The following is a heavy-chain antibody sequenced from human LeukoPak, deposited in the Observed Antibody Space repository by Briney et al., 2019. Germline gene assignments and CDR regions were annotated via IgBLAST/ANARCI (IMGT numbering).Heavy chain of an antibody. CDR2: ISSSGSAI. V-gene: IGHV3-48*04. Sequence: GGSLRLSCAASGFTISSYGMHWVRQAPGKGLEWVSFISSSGSAIHYADSVRGRFTISRDNAKNSLYLQMSRLRAEDTAVYYCAREKLSFFDSSGYFDYWGQGTLVTVSS. J-gene: IGHJ4*02. CDR1: GFTISSYG. D-gene: IGHD3-22*01. CDR3: AREKLSFFDSSGYFDY.